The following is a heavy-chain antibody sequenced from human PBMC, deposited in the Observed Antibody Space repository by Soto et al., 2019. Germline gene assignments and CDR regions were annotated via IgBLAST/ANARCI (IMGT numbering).Heavy chain of an antibody. J-gene: IGHJ4*02. CDR2: IYWNDDK. Sequence: QITLKESGPTLVEPTQTLTLTCTYSGFSHRTTGVGVGWIRQPPGKALEWLGIIYWNDDKRYSPSLKNRFTLTSDISKSQVVLTMTNMDPVDTATYYCAHTWGLPFDYWGQGTLVIGSS. CDR1: GFSHRTTGVG. D-gene: IGHD3-16*01. V-gene: IGHV2-5*01. CDR3: AHTWGLPFDY.